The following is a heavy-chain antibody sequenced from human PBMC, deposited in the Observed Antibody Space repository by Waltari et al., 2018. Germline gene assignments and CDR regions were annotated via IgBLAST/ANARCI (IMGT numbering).Heavy chain of an antibody. V-gene: IGHV3-23*01. J-gene: IGHJ4*02. CDR2: ISGRGDGT. Sequence: EVQLLESGGGLVQPGGSLRLSCVGSGFTFNNYGLSWVRQAPGKGLEWVSSISGRGDGTFYTDSLQGRFTISRDNSKNTLYLQMKSLRVGDTAVYYCVRHRSGDSRQNPEYWGKGTLVTVSS. CDR1: GFTFNNYG. D-gene: IGHD2-15*01. CDR3: VRHRSGDSRQNPEY.